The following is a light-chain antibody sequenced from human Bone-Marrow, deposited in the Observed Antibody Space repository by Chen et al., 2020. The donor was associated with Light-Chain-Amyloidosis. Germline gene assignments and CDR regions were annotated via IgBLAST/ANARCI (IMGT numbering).Light chain of an antibody. V-gene: IGLV2-14*03. CDR2: DVT. J-gene: IGLJ1*01. CDR1: SSDVGGYNY. Sequence: QSALTQPASVSGSPGQSITISCTGTSSDVGGYNYVSWYQQHPGKAPKLIISDVTDRPSGVSHRFSGSKSGNTASLTISGPQAEDEADYFCSSYTARSTLVFGTATKVTVL. CDR3: SSYTARSTLV.